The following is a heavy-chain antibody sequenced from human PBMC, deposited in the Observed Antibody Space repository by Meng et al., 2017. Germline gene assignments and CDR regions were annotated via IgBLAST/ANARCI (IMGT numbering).Heavy chain of an antibody. CDR1: GGTFSSYA. CDR3: AREIAAAYCGGDCYL. D-gene: IGHD2-21*02. Sequence: QGQLVQSGAEVEKPGSSVKVCCKATGGTFSSYAISWVRQAPGQGLEWMGGIIPIFGTANYAQKFQGRVTITADESTSTAYMELSSLRSEDTAVYYCAREIAAAYCGGDCYLWGQGTLVTVSS. J-gene: IGHJ5*02. V-gene: IGHV1-69*01. CDR2: IIPIFGTA.